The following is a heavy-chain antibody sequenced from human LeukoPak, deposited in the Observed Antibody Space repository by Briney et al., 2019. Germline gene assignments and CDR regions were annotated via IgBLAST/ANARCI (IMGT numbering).Heavy chain of an antibody. CDR1: GGSISSYY. CDR2: IYTSGST. CDR3: ARGYYDFWSGYSYYFDY. V-gene: IGHV4-4*07. Sequence: SETLSLTCTVSGGSISSYYWSWIRQPAGKGLEWIGRIYTSGSTNYNPSLKSRVTMSVDTSKNQFSLKLSSVTAADTAVYYCARGYYDFWSGYSYYFDYWGQGTLVTVSS. D-gene: IGHD3-3*01. J-gene: IGHJ4*02.